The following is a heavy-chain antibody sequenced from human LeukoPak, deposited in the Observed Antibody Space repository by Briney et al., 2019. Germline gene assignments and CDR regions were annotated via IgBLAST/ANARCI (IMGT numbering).Heavy chain of an antibody. V-gene: IGHV1-8*01. CDR1: GYTFTSYD. J-gene: IGHJ4*02. D-gene: IGHD2-21*02. CDR2: MNPNSGNT. Sequence: ASVKVSCKASGYTFTSYDINWVRQATGQGLEWMGWMNPNSGNTGYAQKFQGRVTMTRNTSISTAYMELSSLRSEDTAVYYCASSVAYCGGDCYSFDYWGQGTLVTVSS. CDR3: ASSVAYCGGDCYSFDY.